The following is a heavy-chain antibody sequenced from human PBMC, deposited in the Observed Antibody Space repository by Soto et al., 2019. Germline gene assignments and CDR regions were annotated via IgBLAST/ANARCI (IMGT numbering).Heavy chain of an antibody. CDR1: GFSLSNARMG. CDR3: ARTTKRYCSGGSCYYYYYYYMDV. D-gene: IGHD2-15*01. Sequence: SGPTLVNPTETLTLTCTVSGFSLSNARMGVSWIRQPPGKALEWLAHIFSNDEKSYSTSLKSRLTISKDTSKSQVVLTMTNMDPVDTATYYCARTTKRYCSGGSCYYYYYYYMDVWGKGTTVTVS. V-gene: IGHV2-26*01. J-gene: IGHJ6*03. CDR2: IFSNDEK.